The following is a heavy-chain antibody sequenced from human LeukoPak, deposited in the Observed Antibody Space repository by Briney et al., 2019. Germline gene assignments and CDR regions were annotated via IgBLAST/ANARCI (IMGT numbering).Heavy chain of an antibody. CDR2: IIPIFGTA. CDR1: GGTFSSYA. D-gene: IGHD3-22*01. J-gene: IGHJ4*02. V-gene: IGHV1-69*06. CDR3: ASPSDHYYHSNGAYYFDY. Sequence: SVKVSCKASGGTFSSYAISWVRQAPGQGLEWMGGIIPIFGTANYAQKFQGRVTITADKSTSTAYMELSSLRSEDTAVYYCASPSDHYYHSNGAYYFDYWGQGTLVTVSS.